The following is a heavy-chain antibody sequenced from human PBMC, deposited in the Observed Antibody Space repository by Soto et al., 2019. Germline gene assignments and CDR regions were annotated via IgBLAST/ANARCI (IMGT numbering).Heavy chain of an antibody. D-gene: IGHD2-15*01. CDR2: IYYSGST. CDR1: GGSISSYY. CDR3: ARHSSGGPRRYFDY. V-gene: IGHV4-59*08. Sequence: QVQLQESGPGLVKPSETLSLTCTVSGGSISSYYWSWIRQPPGKGLEWIGYIYYSGSTNYNPSLKSRVTISVDTSKNQSSLQLSSVTATDTAFYYCARHSSGGPRRYFDYWGQGTLVTVSS. J-gene: IGHJ4*02.